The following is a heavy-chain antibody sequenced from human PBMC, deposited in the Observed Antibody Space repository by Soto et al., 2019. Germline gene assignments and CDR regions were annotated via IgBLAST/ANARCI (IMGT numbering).Heavy chain of an antibody. Sequence: GGFLRLSCAASGFTFSSYAMHWVRQAPGKGLEWVAVISYDGSNKYYADPVKGRFTISRDNSKNTLYLQMNSLRAEDTAVYYCARGHDAGFDYWGQGTLVTVSS. CDR2: ISYDGSNK. J-gene: IGHJ4*02. CDR1: GFTFSSYA. CDR3: ARGHDAGFDY. V-gene: IGHV3-30-3*01.